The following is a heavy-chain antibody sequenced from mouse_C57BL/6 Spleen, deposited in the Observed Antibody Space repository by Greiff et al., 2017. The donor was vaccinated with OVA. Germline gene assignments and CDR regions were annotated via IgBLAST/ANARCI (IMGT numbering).Heavy chain of an antibody. J-gene: IGHJ2*01. D-gene: IGHD1-1*01. CDR1: GYTFTSYW. Sequence: QVQLQQPGAELVKPGASVKLSCKASGYTFTSYWMHWVKQRPGQGLEWIGMIHPNSGSTNYNEKFKSKATLTVDKSSSTAYMQLSSLTSEDSAVYDCAKGYYGSSSFDYWGQGTTLTVSS. CDR2: IHPNSGST. V-gene: IGHV1-64*01. CDR3: AKGYYGSSSFDY.